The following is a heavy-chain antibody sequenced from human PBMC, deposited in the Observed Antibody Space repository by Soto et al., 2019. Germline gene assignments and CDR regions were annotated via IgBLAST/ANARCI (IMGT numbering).Heavy chain of an antibody. CDR1: GGSISSYY. J-gene: IGHJ6*02. CDR3: ARDSGGFFNSSGYYPGRYYSNVMDF. Sequence: PSETLSLTCTVSGGSISSYYWSWIRQPPGKGLEWIGYIYYSGSTNYNPSLKSRVTISVDTSKNQFSLKLSSVTAADPAVYYCARDSGGFFNSSGYYPGRYYSNVMDFGGQGTTVPVPS. V-gene: IGHV4-59*01. CDR2: IYYSGST. D-gene: IGHD3-22*01.